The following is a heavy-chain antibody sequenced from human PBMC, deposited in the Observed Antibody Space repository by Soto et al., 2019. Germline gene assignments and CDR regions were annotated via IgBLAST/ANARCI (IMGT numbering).Heavy chain of an antibody. Sequence: QVQLQESGPGLVKPSQTLSLTCTVSGGSISSGGYYWSWIRQHPGKGLEWIGYIYYSGSTYYNPSLKSRVTISVDTSKNQFSLKLSSVTAADTAVYYCARDLNGDNPRPGIFDLWGRGTLVTVSS. J-gene: IGHJ2*01. V-gene: IGHV4-31*03. D-gene: IGHD3-9*01. CDR2: IYYSGST. CDR3: ARDLNGDNPRPGIFDL. CDR1: GGSISSGGYY.